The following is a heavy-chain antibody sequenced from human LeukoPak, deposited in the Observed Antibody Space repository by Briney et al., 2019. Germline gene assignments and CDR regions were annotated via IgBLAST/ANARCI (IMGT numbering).Heavy chain of an antibody. CDR1: GGSFSGYY. CDR2: INHSGST. Sequence: PSETLSLTCAVYGGSFSGYYWSWIRQPPGKGLEWIGEINHSGSTNYNPSLKSRVTISVDTSKNQFSLKLSSVTAADTAVYYCARGLAAAGTRYGYYYYMDVWGKGTTVTVSS. V-gene: IGHV4-34*01. J-gene: IGHJ6*03. D-gene: IGHD6-13*01. CDR3: ARGLAAAGTRYGYYYYMDV.